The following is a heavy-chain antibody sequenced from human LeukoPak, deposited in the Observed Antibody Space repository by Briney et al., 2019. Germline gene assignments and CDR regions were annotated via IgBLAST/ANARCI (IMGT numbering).Heavy chain of an antibody. D-gene: IGHD1-26*01. CDR1: GFTFSSYA. CDR2: IRGSGGST. V-gene: IGHV3-23*01. Sequence: PGGSVRLSCAASGFTFSSYAMSWVRQAAGKGLEWVSSIRGSGGSTYYGDSVKGRFTISRDNSKKTLYLQMNSLRAVDTAVYYCAKDDWGDTDYYYMDVWGKAATVSVSS. CDR3: AKDDWGDTDYYYMDV. J-gene: IGHJ6*03.